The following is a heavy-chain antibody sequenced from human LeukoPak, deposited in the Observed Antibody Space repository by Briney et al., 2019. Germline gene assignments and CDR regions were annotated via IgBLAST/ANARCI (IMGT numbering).Heavy chain of an antibody. V-gene: IGHV5-10-1*01. Sequence: GESLKISCKGSGYSFTSYWISWVRQMPGKGLEWMGRIDPSDSYTNYSPSSQGHVTISADKSISTAYLQWSSLKASDTAMYYCARRGTGTTLYYGMDVWGQGTTVTVSS. D-gene: IGHD1-1*01. CDR1: GYSFTSYW. CDR3: ARRGTGTTLYYGMDV. J-gene: IGHJ6*02. CDR2: IDPSDSYT.